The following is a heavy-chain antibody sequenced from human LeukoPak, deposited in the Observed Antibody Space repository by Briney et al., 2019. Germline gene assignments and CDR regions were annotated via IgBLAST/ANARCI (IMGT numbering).Heavy chain of an antibody. J-gene: IGHJ4*02. V-gene: IGHV3-30*03. CDR3: ARGGAFYGSGSYYTY. D-gene: IGHD3-10*01. Sequence: GGSLRLSCAASGFTFSSYGMHWVRQAPGKGLEWVAVISYDGSNKYYADSVKGRFTISRDNSKNTLYLQMNSLRAEDTAVYYCARGGAFYGSGSYYTYWGQGTLVTVSS. CDR2: ISYDGSNK. CDR1: GFTFSSYG.